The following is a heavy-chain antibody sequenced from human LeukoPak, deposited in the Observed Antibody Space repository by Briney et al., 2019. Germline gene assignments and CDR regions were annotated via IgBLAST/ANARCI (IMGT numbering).Heavy chain of an antibody. J-gene: IGHJ6*03. CDR2: MNPNSGNT. CDR1: GYTFTSYD. CDR3: ARVRYPRYSYGHGNYYMDV. D-gene: IGHD5-18*01. V-gene: IGHV1-8*03. Sequence: GASVKVSCKASGYTFTSYDINWVRQATGQGLEWMGWMNPNSGNTGYAQKFQGRVTITRNTSISTAYMELSSLRSEDTAVYYCARVRYPRYSYGHGNYYMDVWGKGTTVTVSS.